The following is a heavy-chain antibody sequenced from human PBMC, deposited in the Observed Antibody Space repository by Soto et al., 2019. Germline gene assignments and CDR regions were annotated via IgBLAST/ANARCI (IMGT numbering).Heavy chain of an antibody. D-gene: IGHD3-10*01. CDR3: AKDSERPYYTYHGMDV. CDR1: GLTGSSNY. J-gene: IGHJ6*02. Sequence: VQLVESGGGLIQPGGSLRLSCAASGLTGSSNYMNWVRQAPGKGLEWVSVLYGGDRTSYADSVKGRFTISRDSSKNTLYLQMNSLRVEDTAVYYCAKDSERPYYTYHGMDVWGQGTTVTVAS. CDR2: LYGGDRT. V-gene: IGHV3-53*01.